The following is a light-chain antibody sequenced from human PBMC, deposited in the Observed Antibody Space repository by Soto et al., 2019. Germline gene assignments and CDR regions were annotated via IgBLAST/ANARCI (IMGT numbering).Light chain of an antibody. Sequence: EIVLTQSPATLSLSPGERATLSCRASQSVSSYLAWYQQKPGQAPRLLIYDASNRATGIPARFSGSGSGTDFTLTISSLEPEDFAVYYCQQRSNWGPKFTFGPGTKVDIK. V-gene: IGKV3-11*01. CDR2: DAS. J-gene: IGKJ3*01. CDR1: QSVSSY. CDR3: QQRSNWGPKFT.